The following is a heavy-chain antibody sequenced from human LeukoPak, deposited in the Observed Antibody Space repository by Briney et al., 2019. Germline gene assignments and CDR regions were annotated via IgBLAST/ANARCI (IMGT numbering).Heavy chain of an antibody. Sequence: GASVKVSFTASGYTFTSYYMHWVRQAPGQGLEWMGIINPSGGSTSYAQKFQGRVTMTRDTSTSTVYMELSSLRSEDTAVYYCAREMTTVTTGFDYWGQGTLATVSS. V-gene: IGHV1-46*01. J-gene: IGHJ4*02. CDR2: INPSGGST. CDR3: AREMTTVTTGFDY. D-gene: IGHD4-17*01. CDR1: GYTFTSYY.